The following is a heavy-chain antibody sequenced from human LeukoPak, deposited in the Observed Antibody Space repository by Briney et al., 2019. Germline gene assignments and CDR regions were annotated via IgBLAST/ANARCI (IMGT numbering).Heavy chain of an antibody. Sequence: PSETLSLTCAVSGGFINTYYWSWVRQPAGKGLEWIGRIYINGGTNYNASLKSRVTMSIDMSRNQFSLRLTSVTAADTALYYCARVVRRTGSFDSWGQGTLVTVSS. CDR3: ARVVRRTGSFDS. CDR1: GGFINTYY. V-gene: IGHV4-4*07. D-gene: IGHD3/OR15-3a*01. J-gene: IGHJ4*02. CDR2: IYINGGT.